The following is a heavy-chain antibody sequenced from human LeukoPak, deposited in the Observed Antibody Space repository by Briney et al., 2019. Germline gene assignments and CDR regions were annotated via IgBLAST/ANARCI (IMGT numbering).Heavy chain of an antibody. CDR3: AKGSWEYCSGGSCYPDY. V-gene: IGHV3-21*01. CDR1: GFTFSIYT. J-gene: IGHJ4*02. CDR2: IVPSSSYI. D-gene: IGHD2-15*01. Sequence: GGSLRLSCAASGFTFSIYTMNWVRQAPGKGLEWVSSIVPSSSYIYYADSLKGRFTISRDNAKNSLYLQMNSLRAEDTAVYYCAKGSWEYCSGGSCYPDYWGQGTLVTVSS.